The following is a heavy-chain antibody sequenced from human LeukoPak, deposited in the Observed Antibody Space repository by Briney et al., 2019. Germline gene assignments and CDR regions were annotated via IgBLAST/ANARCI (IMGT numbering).Heavy chain of an antibody. Sequence: ASVKVSCKASGYTFTNYDINWVRQATGQGLEWMGWMNPISGNTGYAQRFQGRVTMTTNTSISTGYMELSSLKSDDTAVYYCARAGYHYYMDVWGKGTTVTVSS. CDR1: GYTFTNYD. CDR3: ARAGYHYYMDV. CDR2: MNPISGNT. J-gene: IGHJ6*03. V-gene: IGHV1-8*01.